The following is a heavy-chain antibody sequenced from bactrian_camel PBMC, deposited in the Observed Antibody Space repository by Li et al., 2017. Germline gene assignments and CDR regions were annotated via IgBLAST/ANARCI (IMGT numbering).Heavy chain of an antibody. D-gene: IGHD3*01. Sequence: QVQLVESGGGSVQAGGSLRLSCTASASAYVAYVYAMAWFRQAPGKEREAVAGISNDAGAAYADSVQGRFTISKVSERNTLYLQMNNLTPEDTAMYYCAAKYSRPAGTRDPLNRFLYELWGQGTQVTVS. CDR3: AAKYSRPAGTRDPLNRFLYEL. J-gene: IGHJ4*01. V-gene: IGHV3S53*01. CDR1: ASAYVAYVYA. CDR2: ISNDAGA.